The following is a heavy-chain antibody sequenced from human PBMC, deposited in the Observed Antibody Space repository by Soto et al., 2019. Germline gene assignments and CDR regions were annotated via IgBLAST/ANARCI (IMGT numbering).Heavy chain of an antibody. J-gene: IGHJ4*02. CDR2: ISYDGSNK. CDR3: ARDSVTRRGLVLVPAAPLDY. Sequence: QVQLVESGGGVVQPGRSLRLSCAASGFTFSSYAMHWVRQAPGKGLEWVAVISYDGSNKYYADSVKGRFTISRDNPKNTLYLPMNSLRAEDTALYYCARDSVTRRGLVLVPAAPLDYWGQGTLVTVSS. D-gene: IGHD2-2*01. CDR1: GFTFSSYA. V-gene: IGHV3-30-3*01.